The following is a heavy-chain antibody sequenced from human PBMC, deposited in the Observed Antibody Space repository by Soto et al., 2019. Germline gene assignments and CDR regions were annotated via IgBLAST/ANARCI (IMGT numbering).Heavy chain of an antibody. D-gene: IGHD6-19*01. CDR3: AADRSGPVAATHY. J-gene: IGHJ4*02. Sequence: SVKVSCKASGFTFTSSAVQWVRQARGQRLEWIGWIVVGSGNTNYAQKFQERVTITRDMSTSTAYMELSSLRSEDTAVYYCAADRSGPVAATHYWGQGTLVTVSS. CDR1: GFTFTSSA. CDR2: IVVGSGNT. V-gene: IGHV1-58*01.